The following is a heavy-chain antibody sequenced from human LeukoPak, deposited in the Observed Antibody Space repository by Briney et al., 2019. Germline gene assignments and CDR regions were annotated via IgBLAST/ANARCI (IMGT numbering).Heavy chain of an antibody. J-gene: IGHJ4*02. CDR3: AVGDYYYDTRFDY. CDR1: GFPFTSYA. D-gene: IGHD3-22*01. Sequence: ASVKVSCKASGFPFTSYAIHWVRQAPGQRLEWMGWVNADNSNTKYSQEFQGRVTITRDTSASTAYMDLNSLRSEDMAVYYCAVGDYYYDTRFDYWGQGTLVTISS. CDR2: VNADNSNT. V-gene: IGHV1-3*03.